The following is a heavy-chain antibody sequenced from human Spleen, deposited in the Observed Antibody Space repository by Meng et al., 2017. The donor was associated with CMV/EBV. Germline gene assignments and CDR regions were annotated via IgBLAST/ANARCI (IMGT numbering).Heavy chain of an antibody. J-gene: IGHJ3*02. CDR2: INHSGSI. D-gene: IGHD2/OR15-2a*01. CDR3: ASYRFLDAFDI. CDR1: GGSFSGYY. V-gene: IGHV4-34*01. Sequence: SETLSLTCAVYGGSFSGYYWSWIRQPPGKGLEWIGEINHSGSINYNPSLKSRVTISVDTSKNQFSLKLSSVTAADTAVYYCASYRFLDAFDIWGQGTMVTVSS.